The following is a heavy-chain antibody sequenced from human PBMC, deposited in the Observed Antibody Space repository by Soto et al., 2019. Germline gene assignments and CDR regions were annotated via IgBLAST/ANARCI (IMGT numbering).Heavy chain of an antibody. D-gene: IGHD5-18*01. CDR1: GGSISSGGYY. CDR3: ARVGEVDTAMADC. J-gene: IGHJ4*02. CDR2: IYYSGST. V-gene: IGHV4-31*03. Sequence: SETLSLTCTVSGGSISSGGYYWSWIRQHPGKGLEWIGYIYYSGSTYYNPSLKSRVTISVDTSKNQFSLKLSSVTAADTAVYYCARVGEVDTAMADCWGQGTLVTVSS.